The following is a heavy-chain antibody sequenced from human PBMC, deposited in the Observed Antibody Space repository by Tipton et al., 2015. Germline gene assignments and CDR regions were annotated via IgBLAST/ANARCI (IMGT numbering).Heavy chain of an antibody. CDR3: AKGGTMVIDASDI. CDR1: GFTFSSFA. V-gene: IGHV3-23*01. Sequence: SLRLSCEVSGFTFSSFAMIWVRQAPGKGLEWVSVISVGGGSTYYADSVKGRFTISRDDSKNTLYLQMNSLSAEDTALYYCAKGGTMVIDASDIWGQGTMVIVSS. D-gene: IGHD3-10*01. J-gene: IGHJ3*02. CDR2: ISVGGGST.